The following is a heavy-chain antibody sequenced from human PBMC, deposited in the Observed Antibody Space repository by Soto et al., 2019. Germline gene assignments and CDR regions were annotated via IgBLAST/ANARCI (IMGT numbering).Heavy chain of an antibody. CDR1: GGSISGSNW. CDR2: IYHSGST. D-gene: IGHD3-10*01. V-gene: IGHV4-4*02. J-gene: IGHJ5*02. Sequence: SETLSLTCAVSGGSISGSNWWSWVRQPPGKGLEWIGEIYHSGSTNYNPSLKSRVTISVDKSKNQFSLKLSSVTAADTAVYYCARDHYGSGRASKGLLHNWFDPWGQGTLVTVSS. CDR3: ARDHYGSGRASKGLLHNWFDP.